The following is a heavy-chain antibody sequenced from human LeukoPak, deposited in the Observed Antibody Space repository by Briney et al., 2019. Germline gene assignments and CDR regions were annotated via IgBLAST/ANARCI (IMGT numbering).Heavy chain of an antibody. V-gene: IGHV4-59*08. J-gene: IGHJ4*02. Sequence: SETLSLTCTVSGGSISSYYWSWIRQPPGKGLEWIGYIYYSGSTNYNPSLKSRVTISVDTSKNQFSLKLSSVTAADTAVYYCARHPEGYCSGGSCYSPLEGIDYWGQGTLVTVSS. CDR1: GGSISSYY. CDR2: IYYSGST. D-gene: IGHD2-15*01. CDR3: ARHPEGYCSGGSCYSPLEGIDY.